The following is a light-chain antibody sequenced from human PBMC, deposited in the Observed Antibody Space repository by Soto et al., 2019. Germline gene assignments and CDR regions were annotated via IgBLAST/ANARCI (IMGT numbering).Light chain of an antibody. CDR2: DAS. CDR1: QSVSSS. Sequence: EIVLTQSPATLSLSPGERATLSCRASQSVSSSLAWYQQKPGLPPRLLIYDASNRAAGIPARFSGSGSGTHFTLTISSLEPEDFAVYYCQQRSDWPAWTFGQGTKVEIK. V-gene: IGKV3-11*01. J-gene: IGKJ1*01. CDR3: QQRSDWPAWT.